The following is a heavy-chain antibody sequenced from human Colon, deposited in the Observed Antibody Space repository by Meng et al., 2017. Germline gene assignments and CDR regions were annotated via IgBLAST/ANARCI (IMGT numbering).Heavy chain of an antibody. J-gene: IGHJ6*02. D-gene: IGHD3-9*01. CDR1: GGTFSSYT. CDR2: IIPLFGTV. CDR3: ARLPRKEKSLTGYRDYYYYGLDV. Sequence: SVKVFCKASGGTFSSYTVSWVLQTPGQGLEWMGGIIPLFGTVDYAQKFQGRVTITADESTSTAYMDLSILRSEDTAVYYCARLPRKEKSLTGYRDYYYYGLDVWGQGTTVTVSS. V-gene: IGHV1-69*13.